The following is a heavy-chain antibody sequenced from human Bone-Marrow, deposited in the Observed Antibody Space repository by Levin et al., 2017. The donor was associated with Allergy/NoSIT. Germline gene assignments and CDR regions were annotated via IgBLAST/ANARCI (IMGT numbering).Heavy chain of an antibody. CDR3: TRDRGAGTEGFDF. CDR1: DYSVSSGYY. CDR2: IYHDGGTT. V-gene: IGHV4-38-2*02. Sequence: GSLRLSCTVSDYSVSSGYYWGCIRQAPGKGLEWLASIYHDGGTTYYNPSLKSRLTISIDRSRNQFSLKLSSVTAADTAVYYCTRDRGAGTEGFDFWGQGSLVTVSS. D-gene: IGHD6-19*01. J-gene: IGHJ4*02.